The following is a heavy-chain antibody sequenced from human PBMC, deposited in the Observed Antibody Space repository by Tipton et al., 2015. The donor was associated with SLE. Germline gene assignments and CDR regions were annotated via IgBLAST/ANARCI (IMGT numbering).Heavy chain of an antibody. CDR3: TRDHIVVVDDAFDI. V-gene: IGHV3-49*04. Sequence: SLRLSCAASGFTFSSYSMNWVRQAPGKGLEWVGFIRSKAYGGTAEYAASVKGRFTISRDDSKSIAYLQMNSLKTEDTAVYYCTRDHIVVVDDAFDIWGQGTMVTVSS. CDR1: GFTFSSYS. J-gene: IGHJ3*02. CDR2: IRSKAYGGTA. D-gene: IGHD2-21*01.